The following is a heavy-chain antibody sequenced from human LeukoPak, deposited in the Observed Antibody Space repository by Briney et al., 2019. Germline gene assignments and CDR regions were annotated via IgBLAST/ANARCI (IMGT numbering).Heavy chain of an antibody. CDR3: ARREDGFDY. Sequence: ASVKVSCKASGYTFTSYYMHWVRQAPGQGLEWMGWINTNTGNPTYAQGFTGRFVFSLDTSVGTAYLQISSLKAEDTAVYYCARREDGFDYWGQGTLVTVSS. CDR1: GYTFTSYY. J-gene: IGHJ4*02. V-gene: IGHV7-4-1*02. CDR2: INTNTGNP.